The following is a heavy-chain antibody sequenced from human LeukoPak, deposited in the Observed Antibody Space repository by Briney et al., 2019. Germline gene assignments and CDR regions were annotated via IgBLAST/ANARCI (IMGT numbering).Heavy chain of an antibody. V-gene: IGHV3-21*01. CDR3: ASGPGYSYGLYYYYYMDV. J-gene: IGHJ6*03. D-gene: IGHD5-18*01. Sequence: GGSLRLSCAASGFTFSDHYMDWVRQAPGKGLEWVSSISSSSSYIYYADSVKGRFTISRDNAKNSLYLQMNSLRAEDTAVYYCASGPGYSYGLYYYYYMDVWGKGTTVTVSS. CDR1: GFTFSDHY. CDR2: ISSSSSYI.